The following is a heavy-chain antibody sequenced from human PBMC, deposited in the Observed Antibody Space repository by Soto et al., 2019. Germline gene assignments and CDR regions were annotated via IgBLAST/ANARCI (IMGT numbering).Heavy chain of an antibody. J-gene: IGHJ4*02. D-gene: IGHD4-17*01. CDR2: LSPDGRST. V-gene: IGHV3-74*01. Sequence: EVQLVESGGGLVQPGGSLRLSCAASGFTFSEYWMHWLRQAPGKGLVWVSRLSPDGRSTSYADSVKGRFTISRDNAKNTLYLQMNSLRAEDTAVYYCARTLTNYGDFVGTFDYWGQGALVTVSS. CDR1: GFTFSEYW. CDR3: ARTLTNYGDFVGTFDY.